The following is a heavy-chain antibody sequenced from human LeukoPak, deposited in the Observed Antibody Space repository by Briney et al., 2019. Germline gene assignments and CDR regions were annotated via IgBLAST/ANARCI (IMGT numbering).Heavy chain of an antibody. CDR2: IYYSGST. V-gene: IGHV4-59*05. CDR1: GGSFSGYY. Sequence: SETLSLTCAVSGGSFSGYYWTWIRQPPGKGLVWMGSIYYSGSTYYNPSLKSRVTISVDTSNNQFSLKLSSVTAADTAVYYCATRYCSSTSCYRRGDNWFDPWGQGTLVTVSS. D-gene: IGHD2-2*02. CDR3: ATRYCSSTSCYRRGDNWFDP. J-gene: IGHJ5*02.